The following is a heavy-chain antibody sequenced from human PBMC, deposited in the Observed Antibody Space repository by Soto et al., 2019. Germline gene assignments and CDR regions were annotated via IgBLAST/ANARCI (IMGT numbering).Heavy chain of an antibody. CDR1: DDSINSDKYY. CDR2: IYYRGNA. J-gene: IGHJ4*02. V-gene: IGHV4-39*02. Sequence: SETLSLTCSVTDDSINSDKYYWGWIRQPPGKGLEWIGSIYYRGNAYYNPSLQTRVTISLDKSKSQFSLKLNSVTAADSALYYFARDYYDFWSGYYTYYFDYWGQGTLVTVSS. D-gene: IGHD3-3*01. CDR3: ARDYYDFWSGYYTYYFDY.